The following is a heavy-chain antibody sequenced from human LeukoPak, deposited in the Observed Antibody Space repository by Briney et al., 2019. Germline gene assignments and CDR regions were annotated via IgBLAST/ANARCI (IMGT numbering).Heavy chain of an antibody. CDR3: ARGPYYYDSSGCFDY. J-gene: IGHJ4*02. CDR2: IYYGGST. Sequence: SGTLSLTCTVSGGSISSYYWSWIRQPPGKGLEWIGYIYYGGSTNYNPSLKSRVTISVDTSKNQFSLKLSSVTAADTAVYYCARGPYYYDSSGCFDYWGQGTLVSVSS. D-gene: IGHD3-22*01. CDR1: GGSISSYY. V-gene: IGHV4-59*08.